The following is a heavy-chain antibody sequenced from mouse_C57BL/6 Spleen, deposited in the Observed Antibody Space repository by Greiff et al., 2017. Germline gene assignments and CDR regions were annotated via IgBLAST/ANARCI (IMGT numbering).Heavy chain of an antibody. V-gene: IGHV5-6*01. D-gene: IGHD3-2*02. CDR3: ARQGQLRLLYYFDY. CDR1: GFTFSSYG. J-gene: IGHJ2*01. CDR2: ISSGGSYT. Sequence: EVQVVESGGDLVKPGGSLKLSCAASGFTFSSYGMSWVRQTPDKRLEWVATISSGGSYTYYPDSVKGRFTISRDNAKNTLYLQMSSLKSEDTAMYYCARQGQLRLLYYFDYWGQGTTLTVSS.